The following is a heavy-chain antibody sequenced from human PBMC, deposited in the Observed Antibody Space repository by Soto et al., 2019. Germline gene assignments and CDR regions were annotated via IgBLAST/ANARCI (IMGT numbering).Heavy chain of an antibody. D-gene: IGHD3-22*01. CDR2: ISSSGDSI. Sequence: RRSCAGCGCSFSGYYMTWTRQAPGKGLEWLSYISSSGDSIYYADSVKGRFTISRDSAKNSLYLQMSSLRAEDTAVYYCARGGGYYDSAGYFEPNWFDPWGQGTLVTVSS. CDR3: ARGGGYYDSAGYFEPNWFDP. CDR1: GCSFSGYY. V-gene: IGHV3-11*01. J-gene: IGHJ5*02.